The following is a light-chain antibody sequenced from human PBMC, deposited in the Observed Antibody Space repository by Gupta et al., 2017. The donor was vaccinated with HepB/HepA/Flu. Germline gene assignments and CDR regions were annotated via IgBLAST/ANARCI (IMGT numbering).Light chain of an antibody. CDR1: IPNIGSNY. J-gene: IGLJ2*01. V-gene: IGLV1-47*01. Sequence: YVLTQLPSASGAPASRATISCSRIIPNIGSNYAYLYLQHPGPAPKLLIFRNNQRPSGVPDRFSGSKSGTSASLSISGLRSEDEADYYCAACDDIRSGVVFGRGTKVTVL. CDR2: RNN. CDR3: AACDDIRSGVV.